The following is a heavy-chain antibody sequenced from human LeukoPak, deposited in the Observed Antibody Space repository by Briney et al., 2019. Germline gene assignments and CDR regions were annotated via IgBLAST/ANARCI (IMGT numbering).Heavy chain of an antibody. V-gene: IGHV4-59*08. CDR2: IYYSGST. Sequence: PSETLSLTCTVSGGSISSYYWSWIRQPPGKGQEWIGYIYYSGSTNYNPSLKSRVTISVDTSKNQFSLKLSSVTAADTAVYYCARYLAPPGWFDPWGQGTLVTVSS. J-gene: IGHJ5*02. CDR1: GGSISSYY. CDR3: ARYLAPPGWFDP. D-gene: IGHD1-14*01.